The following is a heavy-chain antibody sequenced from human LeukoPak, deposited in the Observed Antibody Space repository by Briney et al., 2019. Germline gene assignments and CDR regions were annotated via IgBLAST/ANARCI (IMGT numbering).Heavy chain of an antibody. D-gene: IGHD3-10*01. CDR2: IYYSGST. CDR1: GGSISSYY. V-gene: IGHV4-59*08. CDR3: ARRSTFENFFDY. Sequence: SETLSLTCTVSGGSISSYYWSWIRQPPGKGLEWIGHIYYSGSTNYNPSLKSRVTMSVDTSNRQLSPKLSSLTAADSAVYYCARRSTFENFFDYWGQGTPVTVSS. J-gene: IGHJ4*02.